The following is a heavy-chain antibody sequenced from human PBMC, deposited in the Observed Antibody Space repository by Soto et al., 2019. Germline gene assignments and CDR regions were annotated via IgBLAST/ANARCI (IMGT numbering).Heavy chain of an antibody. CDR3: ARVGLYYDSSGYRWFDP. V-gene: IGHV4-31*03. CDR2: IYYSGST. CDR1: GGSISSGGYY. D-gene: IGHD3-22*01. J-gene: IGHJ5*02. Sequence: SETLSLTCTVSGGSISSGGYYWSWTRQHPGKGLEWIGYIYYSGSTYYNPSLKSRVTISVDTSKNQFSLKLSSVTAADTAAYYCARVGLYYDSSGYRWFDPWGPGTLVTVSS.